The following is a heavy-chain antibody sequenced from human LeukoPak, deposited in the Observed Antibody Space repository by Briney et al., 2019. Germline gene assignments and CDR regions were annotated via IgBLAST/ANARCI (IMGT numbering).Heavy chain of an antibody. J-gene: IGHJ6*03. CDR3: ARDRRDSSGYQGYYMDV. V-gene: IGHV3-66*02. Sequence: PGGSLRLSCAASGFTVSSNYKSWVRQAPGKGLEWVSVIYSGGSTYYADSVKGRFTISRDNSKNTLYLQMNSLRAEDTAVYYCARDRRDSSGYQGYYMDVWGKGTTVTVSS. CDR1: GFTVSSNY. D-gene: IGHD3-22*01. CDR2: IYSGGST.